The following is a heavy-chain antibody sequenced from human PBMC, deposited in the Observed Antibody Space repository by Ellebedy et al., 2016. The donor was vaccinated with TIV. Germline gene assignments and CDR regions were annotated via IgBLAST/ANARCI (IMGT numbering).Heavy chain of an antibody. D-gene: IGHD7-27*01. CDR1: GFTVSSNY. CDR2: ISGSGGST. J-gene: IGHJ6*02. CDR3: AKDPGWGYYGMDV. Sequence: PGGSLRLSCAASGFTVSSNYMTWVRQAPGKGLEWVSAISGSGGSTYYADSVKGRFTISRDNSKNTLYLQMNSLGAEDTAVYYCAKDPGWGYYGMDVWGQGTTVTVSS. V-gene: IGHV3-23*01.